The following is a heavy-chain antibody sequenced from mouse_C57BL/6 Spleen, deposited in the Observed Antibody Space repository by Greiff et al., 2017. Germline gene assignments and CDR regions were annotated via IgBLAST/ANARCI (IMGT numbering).Heavy chain of an antibody. V-gene: IGHV1-69*01. CDR2: IDPSDSYT. J-gene: IGHJ4*01. CDR3: ARRRDGAMDY. D-gene: IGHD1-2*01. CDR1: GYTFTSYW. Sequence: QVQLQQSGAELVMPGASVKLSCKASGYTFTSYWMHWVKQRPGQGLEWIGEIDPSDSYTTYNQKFKGKSTLTVDKSSSTAYMQLSSLTSEDSAVYYCARRRDGAMDYWGQGTSVTVSS.